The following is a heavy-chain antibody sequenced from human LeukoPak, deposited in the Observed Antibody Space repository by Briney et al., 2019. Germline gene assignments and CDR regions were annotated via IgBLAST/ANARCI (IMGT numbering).Heavy chain of an antibody. J-gene: IGHJ4*02. CDR2: INPNSGGA. D-gene: IGHD4/OR15-4a*01. V-gene: IGHV1-2*02. CDR1: GYTFSDYY. CDR3: ARSGLSRFDY. Sequence: ASVKVSCKASGYTFSDYYIHWVRQAPGQGLEWMGCINPNSGGANKPQEFQGRVTMTRDTSISTAYMELSSLRSEDTAVYYCARSGLSRFDYWGQGTLVTVSS.